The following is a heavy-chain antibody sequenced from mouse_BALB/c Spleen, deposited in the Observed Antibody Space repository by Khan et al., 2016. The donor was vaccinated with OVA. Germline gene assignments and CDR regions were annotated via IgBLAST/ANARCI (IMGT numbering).Heavy chain of an antibody. J-gene: IGHJ2*01. V-gene: IGHV3-2*02. CDR1: GYSITSDYA. CDR2: ISYSGRT. D-gene: IGHD1-1*01. Sequence: EVKLLESGPGLVKPPQSLSLTCTVTGYSITSDYAWNWIRQFPGNKLEWMGYISYSGRTSYNTSLKSRISITRDTSKNQFFLQLNSVTTEDTATXYCARSVTITTVVATDFDYWGQGTTLTVSS. CDR3: ARSVTITTVVATDFDY.